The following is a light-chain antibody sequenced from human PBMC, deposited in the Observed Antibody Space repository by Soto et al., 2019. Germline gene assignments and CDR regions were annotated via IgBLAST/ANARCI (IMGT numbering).Light chain of an antibody. CDR2: DVS. V-gene: IGLV2-14*03. CDR1: ISDVGGYNY. CDR3: SSYTSSNTVL. J-gene: IGLJ2*01. Sequence: QLVLTQPASVAGSPGQSITISCTGAISDVGGYNYVSWYQHHPGKAPKLMIYDVSNRPSGVSNRFSGSKSGNTASLTISGLQAEDEADYYCSSYTSSNTVLFGGGTKLTVL.